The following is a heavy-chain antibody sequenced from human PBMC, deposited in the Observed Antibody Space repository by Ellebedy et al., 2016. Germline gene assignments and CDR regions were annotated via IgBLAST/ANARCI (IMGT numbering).Heavy chain of an antibody. CDR2: ISPSDDST. CDR3: ATLGYSSNWYDVYFQH. CDR1: GYSFTSYH. J-gene: IGHJ1*01. Sequence: ASVKVSXXTSGYSFTSYHMHWVRQAPGQGLEWMGIISPSDDSTRYAQKFQGRVTMTRDTSTNTGYMELNSLRSEDTAVYYCATLGYSSNWYDVYFQHWGQGTLVTVSS. D-gene: IGHD6-13*01. V-gene: IGHV1-46*01.